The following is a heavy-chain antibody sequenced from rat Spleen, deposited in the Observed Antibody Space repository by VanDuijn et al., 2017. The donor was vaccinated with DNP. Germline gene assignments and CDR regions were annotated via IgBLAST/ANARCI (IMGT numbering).Heavy chain of an antibody. CDR1: GLTFTHYD. D-gene: IGHD1-4*01. CDR3: ARGNYPGINTFDY. CDR2: VPSSGGST. V-gene: IGHV5-25*01. Sequence: EVQLVESGGGLVQPGRSLKLSCAASGLTFTHYDMVWVRQAPTKGLEWVASVPSSGGSTYYPDSVKGRFIISRDNAKSTLYLQMNSLRSEDMATYYCARGNYPGINTFDYWGQGVMVTVSS. J-gene: IGHJ2*01.